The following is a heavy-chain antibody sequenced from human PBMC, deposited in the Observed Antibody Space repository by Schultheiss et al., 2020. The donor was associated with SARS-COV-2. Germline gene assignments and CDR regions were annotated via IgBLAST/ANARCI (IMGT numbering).Heavy chain of an antibody. V-gene: IGHV4-59*08. CDR2: IYYSGST. Sequence: SETLSLTCTVSGGSISNNYWSWIRQPPGKGLEWIGYIYYSGSTNYNPSLKSRVTISVDTSKNQFSLKLSSVTAADTAVYYCARSPETVAYFDYWGQGTLVTVSS. J-gene: IGHJ4*02. CDR3: ARSPETVAYFDY. CDR1: GGSISNNY. D-gene: IGHD4-23*01.